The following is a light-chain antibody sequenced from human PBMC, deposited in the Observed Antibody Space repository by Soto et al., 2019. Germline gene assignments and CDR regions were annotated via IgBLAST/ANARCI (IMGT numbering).Light chain of an antibody. CDR3: VLYMGSRTRWV. V-gene: IGLV8-61*01. Sequence: QAVVTQEPSFSVSPGRTVTLTCGLSSGSVSTSYYPSWYQQTPGQAPRTLIYSTNTRSSGVPDRFSGSILGNKAALTITGAQVDDESDYYCVLYMGSRTRWVFGGGIKLTVL. J-gene: IGLJ3*02. CDR2: STN. CDR1: SGSVSTSYY.